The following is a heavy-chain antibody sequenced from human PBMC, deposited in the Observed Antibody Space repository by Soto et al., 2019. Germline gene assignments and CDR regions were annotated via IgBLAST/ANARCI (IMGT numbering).Heavy chain of an antibody. V-gene: IGHV4-61*01. J-gene: IGHJ4*02. CDR3: ARRYGGNLDY. CDR1: GGSVSSDSYY. CDR2: IYYSGST. D-gene: IGHD1-26*01. Sequence: PSETLSLTCTVSGGSVSSDSYYWSWIRQPPGKGLEWIGYIYYSGSTNYNPSLKSRVTISVDTSKNQFSLKLSSVTAADTAVYYCARRYGGNLDYWGQGTLVTVSS.